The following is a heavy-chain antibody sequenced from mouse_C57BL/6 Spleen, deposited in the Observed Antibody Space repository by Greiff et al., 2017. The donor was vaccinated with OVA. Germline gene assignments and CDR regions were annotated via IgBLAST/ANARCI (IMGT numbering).Heavy chain of an antibody. CDR2: ISYDGSN. D-gene: IGHD4-1*01. Sequence: EVKLMESGPGLVKPSQSLSLTCSVTGYSITSGYYWNWIRQFPGNKLEWMGYISYDGSNNYNPSLENRISITRDTSKNQYFLKLNSVTTEDTATYYCVSGTRAMDYWGQGTSVTVSS. J-gene: IGHJ4*01. V-gene: IGHV3-6*01. CDR1: GYSITSGYY. CDR3: VSGTRAMDY.